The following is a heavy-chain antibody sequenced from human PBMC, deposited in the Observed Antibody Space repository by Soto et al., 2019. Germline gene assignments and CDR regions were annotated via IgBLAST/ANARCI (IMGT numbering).Heavy chain of an antibody. CDR3: ARGEGVAASSRWLDP. Sequence: QVQLQESGPGLVKPSQTLSLTCTVSGGSISSGGFYWSWIRQHPGRGLEWIGYIFDSGSIYNNPSLKSRLSISIDTSKNQFSVRVDSVTAADTAVYYCARGEGVAASSRWLDPWGPGTLVTVSS. CDR1: GGSISSGGFY. V-gene: IGHV4-31*03. D-gene: IGHD2-15*01. J-gene: IGHJ5*02. CDR2: IFDSGSI.